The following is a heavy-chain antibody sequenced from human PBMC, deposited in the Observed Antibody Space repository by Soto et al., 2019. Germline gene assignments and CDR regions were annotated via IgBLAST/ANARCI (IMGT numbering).Heavy chain of an antibody. V-gene: IGHV4-31*03. CDR3: ARDVPNCSSPSCYGFDP. CDR1: GGSISSGGYY. D-gene: IGHD2-2*01. CDR2: IYYSGST. Sequence: SETLSLTCTVSGGSISSGGYYWSWIRQHPGKGLEWIGYIYYSGSTYYNPSLKSRVTISVDTSKNQFSLKLSSVTAAATAVYYCARDVPNCSSPSCYGFDPWGQGTLVTVSS. J-gene: IGHJ5*02.